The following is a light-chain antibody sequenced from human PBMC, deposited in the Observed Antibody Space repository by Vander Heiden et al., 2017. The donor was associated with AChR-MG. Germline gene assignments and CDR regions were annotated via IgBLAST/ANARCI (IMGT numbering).Light chain of an antibody. V-gene: IGLV1-51*01. CDR1: LSNIGYSY. CDR3: GTWDDSLSAFV. CDR2: DND. Sequence: QSVLTQPPSVSAAPGQKVAISCSGSLSNIGYSYVSWYQRLPGTAPKLRIYDNDQRPSGIPDRFSGSKSGPSATLGITGLQTGDEAEYFCGTWDDSLSAFVFGTGTKVTVL. J-gene: IGLJ1*01.